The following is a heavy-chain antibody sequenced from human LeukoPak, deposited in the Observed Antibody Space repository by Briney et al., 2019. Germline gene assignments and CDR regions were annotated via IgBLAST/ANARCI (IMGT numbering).Heavy chain of an antibody. CDR1: GFTFSSYS. CDR2: ISSSSYI. Sequence: GGPLRLSCAASGFTFSSYSMNWVRQAPGKGLEWVSSISSSSYIYYADSVKGRFTISRDNAKNSLYLQMNSLRAEDTAVYYCARLGIATMDVWGQGTTVTVSS. CDR3: ARLGIATMDV. D-gene: IGHD6-13*01. V-gene: IGHV3-21*01. J-gene: IGHJ6*02.